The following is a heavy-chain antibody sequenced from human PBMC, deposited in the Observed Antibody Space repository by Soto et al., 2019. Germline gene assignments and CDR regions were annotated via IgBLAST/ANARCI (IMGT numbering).Heavy chain of an antibody. D-gene: IGHD3-10*02. CDR1: GYTFTSYY. CDR2: INPSGGST. Sequence: ASVKVSCKASGYTFTSYYMHWVRQAPGQGLEWMGIINPSGGSTSYAQKFQGRVTMTRDTSTSTVYKELSSLRSEDTAVYYCARGIWYRLDYHRYVLAVWGQGTTDLVS. V-gene: IGHV1-46*01. CDR3: ARGIWYRLDYHRYVLAV. J-gene: IGHJ6*02.